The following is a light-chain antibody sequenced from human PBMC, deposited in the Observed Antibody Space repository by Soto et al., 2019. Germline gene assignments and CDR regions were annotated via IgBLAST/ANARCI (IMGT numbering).Light chain of an antibody. V-gene: IGKV1-17*01. CDR3: LQHHTYPRT. Sequence: IQMTQSPHSLSASVGDRVTITCRASQAIRNDLGWYQQKPAKAPKRLIYAASSLQSGVPSRFSGSGSGTEFTLTISSLQPEDSATYYCLQHHTYPRTFGQGTKVDIK. CDR2: AAS. J-gene: IGKJ1*01. CDR1: QAIRND.